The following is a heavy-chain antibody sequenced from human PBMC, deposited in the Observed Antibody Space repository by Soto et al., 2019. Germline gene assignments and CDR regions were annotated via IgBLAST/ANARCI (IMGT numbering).Heavy chain of an antibody. J-gene: IGHJ4*02. CDR2: INTSNDNK. Sequence: SLKVSCTASGYTFTNYGISWVRQAPGEGLEWVGWINTSNDNKLYAQKLQGRLTLTTDTSTSTAYMDLTTLRSDDTAVYFCARDHGAASFDFWAQGTLVTVSS. CDR1: GYTFTNYG. CDR3: ARDHGAASFDF. V-gene: IGHV1-18*01. D-gene: IGHD2-15*01.